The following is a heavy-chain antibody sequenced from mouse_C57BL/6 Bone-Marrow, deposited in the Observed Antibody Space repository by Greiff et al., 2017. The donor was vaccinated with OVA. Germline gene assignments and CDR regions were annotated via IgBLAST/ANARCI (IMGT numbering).Heavy chain of an antibody. J-gene: IGHJ2*01. Sequence: VQLQQPGAELVKPGASVKLSCKASGYTFTSYWMHWVKQRPGQGLEWIGMIHPNSGSTNYNEKFKSKATLTVDKSSSTAYMQLSSLTSEDSAVYYCARRDILKYFDYWGQGTTLTVSS. CDR2: IHPNSGST. D-gene: IGHD3-3*01. CDR3: ARRDILKYFDY. CDR1: GYTFTSYW. V-gene: IGHV1-64*01.